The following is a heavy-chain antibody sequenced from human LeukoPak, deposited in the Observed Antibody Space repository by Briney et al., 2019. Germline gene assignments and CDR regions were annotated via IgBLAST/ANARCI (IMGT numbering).Heavy chain of an antibody. D-gene: IGHD2-2*01. Sequence: PSETLSLTCTVSGGSISSSSYYWGWIRQPPGKGLEWIGSIYYSGSTYYNPSLKSRVTISVDTSKNQFSLKLSSVTAADTDVYYCARVGSFWYGVPAAHPGSHFDDWGQGTLVTVSS. CDR2: IYYSGST. CDR3: ARVGSFWYGVPAAHPGSHFDD. CDR1: GGSISSSSYY. J-gene: IGHJ4*02. V-gene: IGHV4-39*01.